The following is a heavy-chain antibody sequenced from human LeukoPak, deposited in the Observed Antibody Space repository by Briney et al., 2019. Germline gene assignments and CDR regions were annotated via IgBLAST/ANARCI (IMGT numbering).Heavy chain of an antibody. V-gene: IGHV1-69*05. CDR3: ARAYFHYYYMDV. CDR2: IIPIFGTA. Sequence: SVKVSCKASGGTFSSYAISWVRQAPGQGLEWMGGIIPIFGTANYAQKFQGRVTITTDESTSTAYMELSSLRSEDTAVYYCARAYFHYYYMDVWGKGTTVTVSS. J-gene: IGHJ6*03. CDR1: GGTFSSYA.